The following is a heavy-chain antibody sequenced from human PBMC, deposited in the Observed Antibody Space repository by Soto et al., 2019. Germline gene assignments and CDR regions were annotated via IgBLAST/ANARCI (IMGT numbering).Heavy chain of an antibody. Sequence: GGSLRLSCAASGFTFSSYAMHWVRQAPGKGLEWVAVISYDGSNKYYADSVKGRFTISRDNSKNTLYLQMNSLRAEDTAVYYCARDVYSGSYPANNWFDPWGQGTLVTVSS. V-gene: IGHV3-30-3*01. CDR2: ISYDGSNK. CDR3: ARDVYSGSYPANNWFDP. D-gene: IGHD1-26*01. CDR1: GFTFSSYA. J-gene: IGHJ5*02.